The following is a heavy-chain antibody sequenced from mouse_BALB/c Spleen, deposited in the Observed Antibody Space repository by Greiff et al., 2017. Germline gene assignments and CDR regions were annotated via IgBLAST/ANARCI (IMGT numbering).Heavy chain of an antibody. CDR1: GFTFSSYG. V-gene: IGHV5-6*01. CDR2: ISSGGSYT. D-gene: IGHD1-2*01. CDR3: ARLTTAPWYFDV. J-gene: IGHJ1*01. Sequence: EVLLVESGGDLVKPGGSLKLSCAASGFTFSSYGMSWVRQTPDKRLEWVATISSGGSYTYYPDSVTGRFTISRDNAKNTLYLQMSSLKSEDTAMYYCARLTTAPWYFDVWGAGTTVTVSS.